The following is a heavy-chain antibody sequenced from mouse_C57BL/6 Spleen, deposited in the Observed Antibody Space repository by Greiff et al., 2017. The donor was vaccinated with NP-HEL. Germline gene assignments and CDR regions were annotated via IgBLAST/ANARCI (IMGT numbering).Heavy chain of an antibody. CDR2: IWSGGST. Sequence: VKLVESGPGLVQPSQSLSITCTVSGFSFTSYGVHWVRQSPGKGLEWLGVIWSGGSTDYNAAFISSRSISNDNTKSQVFLKMNSLQADDTAIYYCARAYYGTPNAMDYWGQGTSVTVSS. D-gene: IGHD1-1*01. J-gene: IGHJ4*01. V-gene: IGHV2-2*01. CDR1: GFSFTSYG. CDR3: ARAYYGTPNAMDY.